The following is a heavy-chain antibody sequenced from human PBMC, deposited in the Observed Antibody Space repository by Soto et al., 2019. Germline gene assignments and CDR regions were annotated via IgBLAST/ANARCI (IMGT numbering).Heavy chain of an antibody. CDR3: AKDGIAWH. CDR1: GFTIVDYT. J-gene: IGHJ4*02. CDR2: ITWDGINI. D-gene: IGHD2-15*01. V-gene: IGHV3-43*01. Sequence: GGSNRLSYTASGFTIVDYTGRWVSQAQGKGLEWVSLITWDGINIEYADSVRGRFTISRDNSKNSLYLQMNGLRHEDTAFYYCAKDGIAWHWGQGTLVTVSS.